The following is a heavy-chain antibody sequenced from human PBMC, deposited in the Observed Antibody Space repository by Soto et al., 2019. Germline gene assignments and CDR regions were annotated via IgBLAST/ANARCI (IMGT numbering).Heavy chain of an antibody. CDR3: ARPSYYYDSSGPGGDDY. CDR2: IIPMLGIT. Sequence: QVQLVQSGAEVKKPGSSVKVSCKTSGGTFSSYTISWVRQAPGQGLEWMGRIIPMLGITNYAQKFQGRVTITADKFTSTAYMELSSLTSEDTAVYYCARPSYYYDSSGPGGDDYWGQGTLVTVSS. D-gene: IGHD3-22*01. V-gene: IGHV1-69*02. J-gene: IGHJ4*02. CDR1: GGTFSSYT.